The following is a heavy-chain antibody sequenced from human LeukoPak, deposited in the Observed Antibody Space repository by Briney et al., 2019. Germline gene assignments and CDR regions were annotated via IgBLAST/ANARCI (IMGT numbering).Heavy chain of an antibody. CDR3: ARAHLSLPNWFDP. CDR1: GVSISSTSYY. CDR2: IYYSGST. Sequence: SETLSLTCTVSGVSISSTSYYWGWIRQPPGKGLEWIGSIYYSGSTYYNPSLKSRVTISVDTSKNQFSLKLSSVTAADTAVYYCARAHLSLPNWFDPWGQGTLVTVSS. J-gene: IGHJ5*02. V-gene: IGHV4-39*07.